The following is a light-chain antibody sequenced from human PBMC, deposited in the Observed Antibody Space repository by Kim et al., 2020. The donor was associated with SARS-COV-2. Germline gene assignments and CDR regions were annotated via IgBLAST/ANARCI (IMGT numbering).Light chain of an antibody. J-gene: IGKJ2*01. Sequence: ETVMTQSPGTLSVSPGERVTLSCRASQSVGSNLAWYQQKPGQAPRLLIYGASTRATDIPARFSGGGSGTEFTLTISSLQSEDFAVYYCQQNNNRPPYAFGQGTKLEIK. CDR1: QSVGSN. V-gene: IGKV3-15*01. CDR3: QQNNNRPPYA. CDR2: GAS.